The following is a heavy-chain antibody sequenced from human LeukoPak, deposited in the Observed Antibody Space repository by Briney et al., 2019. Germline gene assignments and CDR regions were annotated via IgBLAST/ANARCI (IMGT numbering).Heavy chain of an antibody. CDR3: AKDSSSWSSLDY. D-gene: IGHD6-13*01. Sequence: GGSLRLSCAASGFTFSSYAMSWVRQAPGKGLEWVSAISGSGGSTYYADSVKGRFTISRDNSKNTLYLQMNSLRAENTAVYYCAKDSSSWSSLDYWGQGTLVTVSS. V-gene: IGHV3-23*01. J-gene: IGHJ4*02. CDR2: ISGSGGST. CDR1: GFTFSSYA.